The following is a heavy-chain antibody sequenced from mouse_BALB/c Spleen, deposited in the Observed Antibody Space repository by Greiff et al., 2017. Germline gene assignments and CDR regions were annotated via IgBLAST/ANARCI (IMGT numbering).Heavy chain of an antibody. CDR3: ARDAGWLLRGAMDY. V-gene: IGHV7-1*02. J-gene: IGHJ4*01. CDR2: SRNKANDYTT. Sequence: EVKVVESGGGLVQPGGSLRLSCATSGFTFSDFYMEWVRQPPGKRLEWIAASRNKANDYTTEYSASVKGRFIVSRDTSQSILYLQMNALRAEDTAIYYCARDAGWLLRGAMDYGGQGTSVTVTS. CDR1: GFTFSDFY. D-gene: IGHD2-3*01.